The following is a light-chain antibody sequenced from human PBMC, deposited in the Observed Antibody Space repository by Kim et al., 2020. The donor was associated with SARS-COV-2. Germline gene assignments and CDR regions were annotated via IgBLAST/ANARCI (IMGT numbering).Light chain of an antibody. J-gene: IGKJ2*01. V-gene: IGKV3-11*01. CDR1: QSISSY. CDR3: QQRSNWMFT. CDR2: DAS. Sequence: EIVLTQSPATLSLSPGERATLSCRASQSISSYLAWYQQKPGQAPRLLIYDASNRATGIPARFSGSGSGTDFTLTISSLVPEDFAVYYCQQRSNWMFTFGQGTKLEI.